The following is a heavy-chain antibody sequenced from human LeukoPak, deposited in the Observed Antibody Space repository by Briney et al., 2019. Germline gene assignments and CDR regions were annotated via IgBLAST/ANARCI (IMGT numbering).Heavy chain of an antibody. CDR3: AKDGAYGPGAFDI. CDR2: ISGSGGST. V-gene: IGHV3-23*01. J-gene: IGHJ3*02. Sequence: GGTLRLSCAASGFTFSSYDMSWVRQAPGKGLEWVSAISGSGGSTYYADSVKGRFTISRDNSKNTLYLQMNSLRAEDTAVYYCAKDGAYGPGAFDIWGQGTMVTVSS. CDR1: GFTFSSYD. D-gene: IGHD3-10*01.